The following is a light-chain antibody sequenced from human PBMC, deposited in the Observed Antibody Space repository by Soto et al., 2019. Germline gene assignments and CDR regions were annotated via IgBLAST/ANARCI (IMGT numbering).Light chain of an antibody. Sequence: QSALTQPASVSGSPGQPITISCTGTSSDVGGYNYVSWYQQHPGKAPKLMIYDVSNRPSVVSNRFSGSKSGNTASLTISGVQAEDEADYYCSSYTSSSTLVLGGGTKLTVL. V-gene: IGLV2-14*01. CDR1: SSDVGGYNY. CDR3: SSYTSSSTLV. CDR2: DVS. J-gene: IGLJ2*01.